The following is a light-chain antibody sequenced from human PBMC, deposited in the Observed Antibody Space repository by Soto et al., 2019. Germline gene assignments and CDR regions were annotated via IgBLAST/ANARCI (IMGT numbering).Light chain of an antibody. Sequence: QSVLTQPPSVSAAPGQEVTISCSGSSSNIGDNYVSWYQHLPGTAPKLLIYDNYKRPSEIPDRFSASRSGTSATLAITGLQTGDEADYYCGSWDSSLSGAIFGGGTKLTVL. CDR2: DNY. CDR1: SSNIGDNY. V-gene: IGLV1-51*01. CDR3: GSWDSSLSGAI. J-gene: IGLJ2*01.